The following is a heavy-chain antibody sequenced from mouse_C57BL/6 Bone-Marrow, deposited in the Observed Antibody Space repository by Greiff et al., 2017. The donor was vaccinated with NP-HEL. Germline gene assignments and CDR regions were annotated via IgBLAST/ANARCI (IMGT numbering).Heavy chain of an antibody. Sequence: VQLQESGAELARPGASVKLSCKASGYTFTSYGISWVKQRTGQGLEWIGEIYPRSGTTYYNEKFKGKATLTADKASSTAYMELRSLTSEDSAVYFCARQWLYYGSPYYYAMDYWGQGTSVTVSS. J-gene: IGHJ4*01. V-gene: IGHV1-81*01. CDR2: IYPRSGTT. CDR1: GYTFTSYG. CDR3: ARQWLYYGSPYYYAMDY. D-gene: IGHD1-1*01.